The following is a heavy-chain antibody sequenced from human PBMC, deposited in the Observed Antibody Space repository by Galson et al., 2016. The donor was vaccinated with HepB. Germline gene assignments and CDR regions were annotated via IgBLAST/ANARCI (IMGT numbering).Heavy chain of an antibody. D-gene: IGHD3-16*02. Sequence: SLRLSCAASGFTFSSYGMHWVRQAPGKGLEWVALIWYDGSNKYYADSVKGRFTISRDNSKNTLYLQMNSLRADDTAVYYCARDYPAFDYWGQGTLVTVST. V-gene: IGHV3-33*01. CDR2: IWYDGSNK. J-gene: IGHJ4*02. CDR1: GFTFSSYG. CDR3: ARDYPAFDY.